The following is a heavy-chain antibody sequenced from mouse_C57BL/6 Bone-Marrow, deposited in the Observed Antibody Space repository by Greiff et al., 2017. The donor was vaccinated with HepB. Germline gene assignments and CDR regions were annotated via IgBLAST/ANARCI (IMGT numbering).Heavy chain of an antibody. Sequence: QVQLQQSGAELVRPGASVTLSCKASGYTFTDYEMHWVKQTPVHGLEWIGAIDPETGGTAYNQKFKGKAILTADKSSSTAYMELRSLTSEDSAVYYCTRRGGPWFAYWGQGTLFTVSA. CDR3: TRRGGPWFAY. CDR2: IDPETGGT. V-gene: IGHV1-15*01. J-gene: IGHJ3*01. CDR1: GYTFTDYE. D-gene: IGHD1-1*02.